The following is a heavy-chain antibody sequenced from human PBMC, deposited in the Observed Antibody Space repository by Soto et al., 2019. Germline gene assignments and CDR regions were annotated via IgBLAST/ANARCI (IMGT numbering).Heavy chain of an antibody. Sequence: SETLSLTCTVSGASINSYYWSWIRQPPGKGLEWIGSFYNSGSTNYNPSLKSRVTISVDTSKNQFSLNMNSLIAADTAVYYCASTQKWLAFDFWGLGTLVTVSS. CDR2: FYNSGST. D-gene: IGHD6-19*01. J-gene: IGHJ4*02. V-gene: IGHV4-59*01. CDR1: GASINSYY. CDR3: ASTQKWLAFDF.